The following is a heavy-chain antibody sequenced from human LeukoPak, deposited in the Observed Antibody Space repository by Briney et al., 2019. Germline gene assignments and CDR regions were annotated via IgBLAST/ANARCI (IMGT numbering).Heavy chain of an antibody. J-gene: IGHJ5*02. CDR3: ARGRNLYPYYYDSSGRKSAVWFDP. D-gene: IGHD3-22*01. Sequence: PSETLSLTCAVSGGSISSGGYSWSWIRQPPGKGLEWIGYIYHSGSTYYNPSLKSRVTISVDRSKNQFSLKLSSVTAADTAVYYCARGRNLYPYYYDSSGRKSAVWFDPWGQGTLVTVSS. CDR2: IYHSGST. V-gene: IGHV4-30-2*01. CDR1: GGSISSGGYS.